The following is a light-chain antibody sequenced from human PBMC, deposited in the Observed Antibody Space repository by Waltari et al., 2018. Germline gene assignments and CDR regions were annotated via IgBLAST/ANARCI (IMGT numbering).Light chain of an antibody. Sequence: DIVMTQSPLPLPVTPGEPASISCRSSQSLLHSNGYTYLDWYLQKPGQSPQVLIYWGSNRASGVPDRFSGSGSGTDFTLKISRVEAEDVGVYYCMQALQTPRTFGQGTRLEIK. J-gene: IGKJ5*01. CDR3: MQALQTPRT. V-gene: IGKV2-28*01. CDR2: WGS. CDR1: QSLLHSNGYTY.